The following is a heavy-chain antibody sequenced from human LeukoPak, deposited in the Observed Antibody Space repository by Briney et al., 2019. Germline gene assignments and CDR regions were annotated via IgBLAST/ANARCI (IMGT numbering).Heavy chain of an antibody. CDR3: AKGETYGWYDY. CDR1: GFTFSSYG. D-gene: IGHD3-10*01. Sequence: TGGSLRLSCAASGFTFSSYGMHWVRQAPGKGLEGVAFIRYEGSNKYYADSVKGRFTISRDNSKNTLYLQMNSLRAEDTAVYYCAKGETYGWYDYWGQGTLLTVSS. V-gene: IGHV3-30*02. CDR2: IRYEGSNK. J-gene: IGHJ4*02.